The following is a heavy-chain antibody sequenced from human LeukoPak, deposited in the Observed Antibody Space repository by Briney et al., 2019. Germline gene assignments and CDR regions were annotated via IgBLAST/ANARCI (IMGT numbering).Heavy chain of an antibody. V-gene: IGHV1-69*13. J-gene: IGHJ5*02. CDR2: IIPIFGTA. D-gene: IGHD5-24*01. Sequence: GASVKVSCKASGGTFSSYAISWVRQAPGQGLEWMGGIIPIFGTANYAQKFQGRVTITADESTGTAYMELSSLRSEDTAVYYCARDVEGSPDPWGQGTLVTVSS. CDR3: ARDVEGSPDP. CDR1: GGTFSSYA.